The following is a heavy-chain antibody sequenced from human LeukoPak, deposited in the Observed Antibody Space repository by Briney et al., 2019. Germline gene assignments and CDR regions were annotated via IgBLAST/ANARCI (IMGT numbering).Heavy chain of an antibody. J-gene: IGHJ4*02. CDR1: GGTFSSYA. CDR3: ARDPGYYDSSGSADY. D-gene: IGHD3-22*01. V-gene: IGHV1-69*04. Sequence: ASVKVSCKASGGTFSSYAISWVRQAPGQGLEWMGRIIPILGIANYVQKFQGRVTITADKSTSTAYMELSSLRSEDTAVYYCARDPGYYDSSGSADYWGQGTLVTVSS. CDR2: IIPILGIA.